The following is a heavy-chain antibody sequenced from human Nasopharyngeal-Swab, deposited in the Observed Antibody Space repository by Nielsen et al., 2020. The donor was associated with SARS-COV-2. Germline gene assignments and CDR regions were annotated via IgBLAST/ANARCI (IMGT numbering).Heavy chain of an antibody. V-gene: IGHV3-11*04. Sequence: GESLKISCAASGFTFSDYYMSWIRQAPGKGLEWVSYISSSGITIYYADSVKGRFTISRDNAKNSLYLQMNSLRAEDTAVYYCARDQVDTNYYGMDVWGQGTTVTVSS. CDR2: ISSSGITI. D-gene: IGHD3-22*01. CDR3: ARDQVDTNYYGMDV. J-gene: IGHJ6*02. CDR1: GFTFSDYY.